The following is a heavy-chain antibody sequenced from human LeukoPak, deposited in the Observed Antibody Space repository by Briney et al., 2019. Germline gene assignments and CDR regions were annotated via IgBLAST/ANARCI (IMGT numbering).Heavy chain of an antibody. V-gene: IGHV1-2*02. CDR3: ARDPLETGIAAAGTSFFDY. J-gene: IGHJ4*02. Sequence: ASVTVSCKASGYTFTGYYMHWVRQAPGQGLEWMGWINPNSGGTNYAQKFQGRVTMTRDTSISTAYMELSRLRSDDTAVYYCARDPLETGIAAAGTSFFDYWGQGTLVTVSS. D-gene: IGHD6-13*01. CDR2: INPNSGGT. CDR1: GYTFTGYY.